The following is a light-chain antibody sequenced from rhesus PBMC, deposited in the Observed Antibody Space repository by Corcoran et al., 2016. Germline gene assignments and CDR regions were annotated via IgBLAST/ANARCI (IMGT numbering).Light chain of an antibody. CDR3: QHYCSTPLT. V-gene: IGKV1-22*01. J-gene: IGKJ4*01. CDR1: QGITTD. CDR2: EAS. Sequence: GDRVTITCRASQGITTDFAWYQQKPGETPKLLIYEASSLQSGIPSRFSGSGSGTDFTLTISSLQSEDFATYYCQHYCSTPLTFGGGTKGEIK.